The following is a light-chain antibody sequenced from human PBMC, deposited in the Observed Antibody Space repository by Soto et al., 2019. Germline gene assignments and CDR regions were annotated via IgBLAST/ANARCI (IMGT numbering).Light chain of an antibody. CDR3: QQSYSTPIT. Sequence: DIQMTQSPSSLSESAGDRVTITCRASQGISTYLNWYQQKPGKAPKLLIYAASSLQSGVPSRFSGSGSGTDFTLTISSLQPEDFATYYCQQSYSTPITFGQGTRLEIK. J-gene: IGKJ5*01. CDR1: QGISTY. V-gene: IGKV1-39*01. CDR2: AAS.